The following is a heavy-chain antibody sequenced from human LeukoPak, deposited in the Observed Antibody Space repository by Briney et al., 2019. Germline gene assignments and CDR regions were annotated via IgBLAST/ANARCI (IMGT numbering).Heavy chain of an antibody. CDR2: ISGSGGST. V-gene: IGHV3-23*01. J-gene: IGHJ4*02. CDR1: GFTFSSYA. Sequence: GGSLRLSCAASGFTFSSYAMSWVRQAPGKGLEWVSAISGSGGSTYYADSVKGRFTISRDNSKNTLYLQMNSLSAEDTAVYYCAKGIMHSGWYLDYWGQGTLVTVSS. D-gene: IGHD6-19*01. CDR3: AKGIMHSGWYLDY.